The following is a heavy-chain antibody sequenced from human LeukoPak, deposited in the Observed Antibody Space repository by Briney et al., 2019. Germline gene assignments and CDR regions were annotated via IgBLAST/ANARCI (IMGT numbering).Heavy chain of an antibody. CDR3: ARDQDPVEMATIFGY. CDR1: GFAFSSYG. J-gene: IGHJ4*02. CDR2: ISYDGSNK. D-gene: IGHD5-24*01. Sequence: GGSLRLSCAASGFAFSSYGMHWVRQAPGKGLEWVAVISYDGSNKYYADSVKGRFTISRDNSKNTLYLQMNSLRAEDTAVYYCARDQDPVEMATIFGYWGQGTLVTVSA. V-gene: IGHV3-30*03.